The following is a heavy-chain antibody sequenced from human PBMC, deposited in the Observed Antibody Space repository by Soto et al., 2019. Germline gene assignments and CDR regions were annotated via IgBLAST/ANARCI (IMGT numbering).Heavy chain of an antibody. CDR1: GFTVSSNY. CDR2: IYSGGST. Sequence: EVQLVESGGGLVQPGGSLRLSCAASGFTVSSNYMSWVRQAPGKGLEWVSVIYSGGSTYYADSVKGRFTISRHNSKNTLYLQMNSLIADDTAVYYCARAFPHYYGLGSHPDYWGQGTLVTVSS. J-gene: IGHJ4*02. V-gene: IGHV3-53*04. CDR3: ARAFPHYYGLGSHPDY. D-gene: IGHD3-10*01.